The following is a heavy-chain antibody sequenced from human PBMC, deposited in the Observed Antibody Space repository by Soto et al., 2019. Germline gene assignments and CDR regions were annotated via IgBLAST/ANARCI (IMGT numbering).Heavy chain of an antibody. CDR1: GFTFSDYA. D-gene: IGHD5-18*01. Sequence: EVQVLESGGSLVQPGGSLRLSCATSGFTFSDYAMNWVRQAPGQGLEWVSAISGSGGSTNYADSVKGRFTISRDNSKNTLYLQMSSLRVEDTAVYYCAKDGRSAYNYGNEFDYWGQGTLVTVSS. J-gene: IGHJ4*02. V-gene: IGHV3-23*01. CDR2: ISGSGGST. CDR3: AKDGRSAYNYGNEFDY.